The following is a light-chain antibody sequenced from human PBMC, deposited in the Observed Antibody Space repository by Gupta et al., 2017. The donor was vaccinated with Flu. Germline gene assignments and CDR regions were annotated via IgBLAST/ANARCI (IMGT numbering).Light chain of an antibody. V-gene: IGKV1-5*03. J-gene: IGKJ3*01. Sequence: VTITCRASQSISSWLAWYQQKPGKAPKLLIYKASSLESGVPSRFSGSGSGTEFTLTISSLQPDDFATYYCQQYNSYPFTFGPGTKVDIK. CDR2: KAS. CDR3: QQYNSYPFT. CDR1: QSISSW.